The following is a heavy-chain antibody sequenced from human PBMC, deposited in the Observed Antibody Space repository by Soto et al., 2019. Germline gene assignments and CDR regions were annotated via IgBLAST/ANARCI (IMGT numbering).Heavy chain of an antibody. J-gene: IGHJ6*02. CDR3: ARVGKTAVSPHRALYYYGMDV. V-gene: IGHV3-7*03. CDR2: IKEDESEK. CDR1: GFTFGKNW. Sequence: PGGSLRLSCAAYGFTFGKNWMNWVRQAPGKGLEWVATIKEDESEKYYVDSAKGRFTISRDNAKNSLSLQMNSLRVEDTAVYYCARVGKTAVSPHRALYYYGMDVCGQGTTVTVYS. D-gene: IGHD6-25*01.